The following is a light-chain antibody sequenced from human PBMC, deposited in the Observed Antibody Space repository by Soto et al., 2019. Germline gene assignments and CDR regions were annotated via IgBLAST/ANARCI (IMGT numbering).Light chain of an antibody. CDR1: QSISSW. CDR2: DAS. J-gene: IGKJ1*01. Sequence: EIQVTQSPATLSASIGDRATITCRASQSISSWLVWYQQKPGKAPKLLIYDASSLESGVPSRFSGSGSGTEFTLTISSLQPDDFATYYCQQYNSYSRTFAQGTKVAIK. CDR3: QQYNSYSRT. V-gene: IGKV1-5*01.